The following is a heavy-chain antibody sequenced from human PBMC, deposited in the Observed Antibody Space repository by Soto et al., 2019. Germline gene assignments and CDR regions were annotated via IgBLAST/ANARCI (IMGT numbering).Heavy chain of an antibody. CDR2: IWPYGSHQ. J-gene: IGHJ4*02. V-gene: IGHV3-33*01. Sequence: GGSLRLSCVASGFTFSAFKMHWVRQAPGKGLEWVALIWPYGSHQYYSDSVQGRFTISRDNSKKTVDLHMNSLRAEDTAIYYCARDLNPYNWNEPLAYWGQGTPVTVSS. CDR3: ARDLNPYNWNEPLAY. CDR1: GFTFSAFK. D-gene: IGHD1-1*01.